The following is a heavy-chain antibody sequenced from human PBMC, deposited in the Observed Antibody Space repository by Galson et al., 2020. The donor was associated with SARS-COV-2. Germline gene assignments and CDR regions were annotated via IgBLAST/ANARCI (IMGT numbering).Heavy chain of an antibody. Sequence: KASETLSLTCTVSGSSLSSGSYYWSWIRQPPGKGLEWIGYIYYSGSTHYNPSLKSRVTISVDTSKNQFSLKLSSVTAADTAVYYCARDRLFSFFDYWGQGTLVTVSS. CDR2: IYYSGST. D-gene: IGHD3-22*01. J-gene: IGHJ4*02. CDR1: GSSLSSGSYY. CDR3: ARDRLFSFFDY. V-gene: IGHV4-61*01.